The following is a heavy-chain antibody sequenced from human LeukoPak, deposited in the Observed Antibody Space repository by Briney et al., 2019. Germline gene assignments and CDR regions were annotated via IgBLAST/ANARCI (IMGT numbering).Heavy chain of an antibody. J-gene: IGHJ4*02. CDR2: INPNSGGT. V-gene: IGHV1-2*02. CDR3: ARLSVSSWYPYLDY. D-gene: IGHD6-13*01. Sequence: ASVKVSCKASGYTFTGYYTHWVRHSPEQGLEWMGWINPNSGGTNYAQKFQGRVTMTRDTSISTAYMELNRLRSDDTAVYYCARLSVSSWYPYLDYWGQGSLVTVSS. CDR1: GYTFTGYY.